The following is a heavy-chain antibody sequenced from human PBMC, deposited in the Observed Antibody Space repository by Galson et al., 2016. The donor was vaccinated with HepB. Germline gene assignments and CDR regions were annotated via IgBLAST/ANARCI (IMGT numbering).Heavy chain of an antibody. V-gene: IGHV3-48*03. Sequence: SLRLSCAASGFSFSSYEMNWVRQAPGKGLEWVAYTNAGGGKLYYPDSVRGRFTISRGNAKESLYLQMNSLTAEDTGLYYCVRDGATWHFDFWGRGTLVTVSS. D-gene: IGHD1-26*01. J-gene: IGHJ2*01. CDR2: TNAGGGKL. CDR1: GFSFSSYE. CDR3: VRDGATWHFDF.